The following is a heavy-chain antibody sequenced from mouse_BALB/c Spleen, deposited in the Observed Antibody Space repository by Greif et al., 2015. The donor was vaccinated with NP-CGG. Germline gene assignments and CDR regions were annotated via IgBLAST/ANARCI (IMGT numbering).Heavy chain of an antibody. V-gene: IGHV2-6*02. CDR1: GFSLTSYG. Sequence: VQRVESGPGLVAPSQSLSITCTVSGFSLTSYGVHWVRQPPGKGLEWPVVIWSDGSTTYNSALKSRLSISKDSAKSPVFLKMNSHQTHDTTMYYCARNWKSSWYFDVWGAGTTVTVAS. J-gene: IGHJ1*01. CDR3: ARNWKSSWYFDV. CDR2: IWSDGST. D-gene: IGHD1-3*01.